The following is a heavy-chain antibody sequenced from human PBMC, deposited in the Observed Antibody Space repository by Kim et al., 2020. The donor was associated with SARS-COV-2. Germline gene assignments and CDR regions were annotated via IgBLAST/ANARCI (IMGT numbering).Heavy chain of an antibody. Sequence: GGSLRLSCAASGFSFSSYPIHWVRQAPGKGLEWVTYISHDGTTTYYSDSVKGRFTISRDNSRNTVYLQVTGLRPEDTAVYYCARVRYFYYAMDVWGQGTTVTVSS. V-gene: IGHV3-30*04. CDR1: GFSFSSYP. J-gene: IGHJ6*02. CDR3: ARVRYFYYAMDV. CDR2: ISHDGTTT.